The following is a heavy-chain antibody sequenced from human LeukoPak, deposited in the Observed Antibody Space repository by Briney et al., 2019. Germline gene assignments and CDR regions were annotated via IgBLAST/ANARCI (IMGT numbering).Heavy chain of an antibody. Sequence: PSETLSLTCTVSGGSISSYYWSWIRQPPGKGLEWIGYIYYSGSTNYTPSLKSRVTISVDTSKNQFSLKLSSVTAADTAVYYCARGLRSDPFDYWGQGTLVTVSS. J-gene: IGHJ4*02. CDR3: ARGLRSDPFDY. CDR2: IYYSGST. CDR1: GGSISSYY. D-gene: IGHD4-17*01. V-gene: IGHV4-59*01.